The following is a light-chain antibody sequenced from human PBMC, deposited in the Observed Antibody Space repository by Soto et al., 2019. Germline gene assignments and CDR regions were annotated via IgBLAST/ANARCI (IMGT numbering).Light chain of an antibody. Sequence: EIVITQSPATLSVSPGERATLSCRASQSVSSNLAWYQQKPGQAPRLLIYGASTRATGIPARFSGSGSGTEFTLTISSLQSEDFAVYYCQQYNNWPPEGTFGPGTKVDIK. V-gene: IGKV3-15*01. CDR1: QSVSSN. CDR3: QQYNNWPPEGT. CDR2: GAS. J-gene: IGKJ3*01.